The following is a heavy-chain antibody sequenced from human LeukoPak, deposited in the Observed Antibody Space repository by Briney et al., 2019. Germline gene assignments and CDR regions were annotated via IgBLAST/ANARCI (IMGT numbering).Heavy chain of an antibody. Sequence: SETLSLTCAVSGGSISSSNWWSWVRQPPGKGLEWIGEIYHSGSTNYNPSLKSRVTISVDTSKNQFSLKLSSVTAADTAVYYCARCGYSYGLGSYYYMDVWGKGTTVTVSS. CDR1: GGSISSSNW. D-gene: IGHD5-18*01. CDR2: IYHSGST. J-gene: IGHJ6*03. V-gene: IGHV4-4*02. CDR3: ARCGYSYGLGSYYYMDV.